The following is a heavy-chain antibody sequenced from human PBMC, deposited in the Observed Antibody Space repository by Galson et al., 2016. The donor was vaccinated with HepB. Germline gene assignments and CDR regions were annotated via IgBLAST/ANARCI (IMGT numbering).Heavy chain of an antibody. CDR1: GVSISSGGYY. CDR3: ARGAAAMVRGSVYAVY. CDR2: IHYSGST. J-gene: IGHJ4*02. V-gene: IGHV4-31*03. D-gene: IGHD3-10*01. Sequence: TLSLTCTVSGVSISSGGYYWSWIRQHPGKGLEWIGYIHYSGSTYYNPSLKSRVTISLDTSKSQFSLNLTSVTAADTAMYYCARGAAAMVRGSVYAVYWGQGTLVTVSS.